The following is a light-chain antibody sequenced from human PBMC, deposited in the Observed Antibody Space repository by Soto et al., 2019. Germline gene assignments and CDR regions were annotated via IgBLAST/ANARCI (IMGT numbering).Light chain of an antibody. CDR1: QSVDTN. CDR3: QQYNNWPET. V-gene: IGKV3-15*01. J-gene: IGKJ2*01. CDR2: GAS. Sequence: IVMTQSPATLSVSPGERATLSCRASQSVDTNLAWYQQKPGQAPRLLIYGASTRATGIPTRFSGSGSGTQFTLAIGTLQSEDFAVSYCQQYNNWPETFGQGNTLEIK.